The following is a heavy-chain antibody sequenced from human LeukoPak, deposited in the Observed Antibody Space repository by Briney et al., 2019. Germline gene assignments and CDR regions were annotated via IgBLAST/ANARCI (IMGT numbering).Heavy chain of an antibody. Sequence: SVKVSCKASGGTSSSYAISWVRQAPGQGLEWMGRIIPILGIANYAQKFQGRVTITADKSTSTAYMELSSLRSEDTAVYYCARDILTGYYYGMDVWGQGTTVTVSS. J-gene: IGHJ6*02. CDR1: GGTSSSYA. D-gene: IGHD3-9*01. V-gene: IGHV1-69*04. CDR3: ARDILTGYYYGMDV. CDR2: IIPILGIA.